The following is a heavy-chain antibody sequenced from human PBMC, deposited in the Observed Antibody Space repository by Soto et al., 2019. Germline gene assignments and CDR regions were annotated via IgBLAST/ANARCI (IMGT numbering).Heavy chain of an antibody. CDR2: ISASGNT. D-gene: IGHD1-1*01. Sequence: QVQLQESGPGLVKPSETLSLTCTVSGASFSNSYWSWIRRPAGKGLEWIGRISASGNTNYNPSLKSRVTMSIYTSKNQFSLKVTSVTAADTALYYCAKESGAPAGTAEYWGQGILVTVSS. CDR3: AKESGAPAGTAEY. CDR1: GASFSNSY. V-gene: IGHV4-4*07. J-gene: IGHJ4*02.